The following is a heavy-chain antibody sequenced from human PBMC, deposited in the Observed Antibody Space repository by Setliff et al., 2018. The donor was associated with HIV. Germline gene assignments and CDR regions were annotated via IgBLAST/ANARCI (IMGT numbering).Heavy chain of an antibody. CDR1: GGSIRSRDYS. D-gene: IGHD3-22*01. V-gene: IGHV4-39*01. J-gene: IGHJ4*02. Sequence: SETLSLTCTVSGGSIRSRDYSWGWIRQPPGKGLEWIVSLPHSGATFYNPSLRSRVTTSEDTSKSQYSLRLSSVTAADTAVYYCASTYYDSVGFSPFDHWGQGTVVTVSS. CDR3: ASTYYDSVGFSPFDH. CDR2: LPHSGAT.